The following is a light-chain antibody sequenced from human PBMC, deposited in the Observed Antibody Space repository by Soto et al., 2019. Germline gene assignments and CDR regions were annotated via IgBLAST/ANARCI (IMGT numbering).Light chain of an antibody. CDR2: GAS. Sequence: EIVLTQSPGTLSLSPGERATLSCRASHNVSSTYLAWYQQKPGQAPRILIYGASSRATGIPDRFSGSGSGTDFTLTISRLEPEDFAVYYCQQYGGSPPITFGQGTRLEIK. CDR1: HNVSSTY. V-gene: IGKV3-20*01. J-gene: IGKJ5*01. CDR3: QQYGGSPPIT.